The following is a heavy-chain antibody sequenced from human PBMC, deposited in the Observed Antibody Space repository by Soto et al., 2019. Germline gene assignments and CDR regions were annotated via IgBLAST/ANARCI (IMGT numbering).Heavy chain of an antibody. D-gene: IGHD6-6*01. Sequence: HPGGSLRLSCAASGFTFSSYAMHWVRQAPGKGLEWVAVISYDGSNKYYADSVKGRFTISRDNSKNTLYLQMNSLRAEDTAVYYCARDGRLAALIPFDYWGQGTLVTVS. CDR2: ISYDGSNK. J-gene: IGHJ4*02. CDR3: ARDGRLAALIPFDY. V-gene: IGHV3-30-3*01. CDR1: GFTFSSYA.